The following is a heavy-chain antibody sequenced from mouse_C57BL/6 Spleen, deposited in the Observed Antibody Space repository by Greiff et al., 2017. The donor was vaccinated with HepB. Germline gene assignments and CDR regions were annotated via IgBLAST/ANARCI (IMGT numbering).Heavy chain of an antibody. J-gene: IGHJ2*01. D-gene: IGHD1-1*01. CDR3: ARIKKIVATYFDY. Sequence: VQLQQSGAELVKAGASVKMSCKASGYTFTSYWMHWVKQRLGQGLEWFAETNPTNGRTYYNEKFKSKATLTVDKSSSTAYMQPSGPTFEDSPVYYCARIKKIVATYFDYWGQGTTLTVAS. CDR1: GYTFTSYW. CDR2: TNPTNGRT. V-gene: IGHV1S81*02.